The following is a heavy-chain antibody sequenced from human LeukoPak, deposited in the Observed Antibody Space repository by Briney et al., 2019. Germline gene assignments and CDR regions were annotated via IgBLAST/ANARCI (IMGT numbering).Heavy chain of an antibody. Sequence: ASVKVSCKASGYTFTSYDINWVRQATGQGLEWMGWMNPNSGNTGSAQRFQGRITMTRDTSISTAYMELSSLRSEDTAVYYCARGPLVRLPSSFDHWGQGTLVTVSS. V-gene: IGHV1-8*01. J-gene: IGHJ5*02. CDR1: GYTFTSYD. D-gene: IGHD3-16*02. CDR3: ARGPLVRLPSSFDH. CDR2: MNPNSGNT.